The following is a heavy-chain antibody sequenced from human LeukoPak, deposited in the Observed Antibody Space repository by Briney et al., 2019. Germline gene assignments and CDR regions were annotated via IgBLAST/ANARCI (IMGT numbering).Heavy chain of an antibody. CDR2: ISGSGGST. V-gene: IGHV3-23*01. CDR1: GFIVSSNY. CDR3: AASNYDILTDFDY. Sequence: PEGSLRLSCAASGFIVSSNYMSWVRQAPGKGLEWVSVISGSGGSTYYADSVKGRFTISRDNSKNTLYLQMNSLRSEDTAVYYCAASNYDILTDFDYWGQGTLVTVSS. D-gene: IGHD3-9*01. J-gene: IGHJ4*02.